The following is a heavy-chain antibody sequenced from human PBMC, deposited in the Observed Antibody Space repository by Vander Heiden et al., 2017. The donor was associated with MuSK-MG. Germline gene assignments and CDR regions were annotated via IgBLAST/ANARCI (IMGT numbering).Heavy chain of an antibody. CDR1: GFTFSSYA. V-gene: IGHV3-23*04. Sequence: EVQLVESGGGLVQPGGSLRLSCAAPGFTFSSYARSWVRQAPGKGLEWVSAISGSGGSTYYADSVKGRFTISRDNSKNTLYLQMNSLRAEDTAVYYCAKLGTYYYDSSGYSFDYWGQGTLVTVSS. CDR3: AKLGTYYYDSSGYSFDY. D-gene: IGHD3-22*01. CDR2: ISGSGGST. J-gene: IGHJ4*02.